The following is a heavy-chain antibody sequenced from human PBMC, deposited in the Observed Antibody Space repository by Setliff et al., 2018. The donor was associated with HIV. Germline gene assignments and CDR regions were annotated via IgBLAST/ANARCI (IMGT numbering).Heavy chain of an antibody. CDR2: IYSDGST. Sequence: PGGSLRLSCAASGFTVSGSYMSWVRQAPGKGLEWVSTIYSDGSTYHADSVKGRFTVSRDNAKNSLYMQMNHLRVEDAAVYYCAGDASPDSESGGYSAGGYWGPGTLVTVSS. CDR1: GFTVSGSY. D-gene: IGHD3-22*01. V-gene: IGHV3-66*01. J-gene: IGHJ4*02. CDR3: AGDASPDSESGGYSAGGY.